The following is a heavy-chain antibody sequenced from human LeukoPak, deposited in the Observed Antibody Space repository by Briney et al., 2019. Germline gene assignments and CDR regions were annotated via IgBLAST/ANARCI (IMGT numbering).Heavy chain of an antibody. Sequence: KGLQWVAVISYDGSNKYYEDSVKGRFTISRDTSKNTLYLQMNSLRAEDTAVYYCARPDCSGGSCYWVWLDYWAREPWSPSPQ. CDR2: ISYDGSNK. J-gene: IGHJ4*02. CDR3: ARPDCSGGSCYWVWLDY. D-gene: IGHD2-15*01. V-gene: IGHV3-30*03.